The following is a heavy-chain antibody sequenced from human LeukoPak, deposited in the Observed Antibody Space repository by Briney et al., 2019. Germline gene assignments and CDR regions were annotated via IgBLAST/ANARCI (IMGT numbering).Heavy chain of an antibody. CDR2: ISAYNGNT. V-gene: IGHV1-18*01. CDR3: ASVGWYESDAFDI. CDR1: GYTFTSYG. J-gene: IGHJ3*02. D-gene: IGHD2-15*01. Sequence: AAGNVSFKASGYTFTSYGISWVRQAPGQGLEWMGWISAYNGNTNYAQKLQGRVTMTTDTYTRTAYMELRSLRSDDTAVYYCASVGWYESDAFDIWGQGTMVTVSS.